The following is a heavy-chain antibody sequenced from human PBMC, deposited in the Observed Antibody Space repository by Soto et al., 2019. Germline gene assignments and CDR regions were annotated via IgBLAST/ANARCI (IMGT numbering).Heavy chain of an antibody. D-gene: IGHD3-22*01. CDR2: IIPIFGTA. CDR1: GGTFSSYA. J-gene: IGHJ6*02. CDR3: ARDYGYDSSGYYPIYYYGMDV. V-gene: IGHV1-69*13. Sequence: SVKVSCKASGGTFSSYAISWVRQAPGQGVERMGGIIPIFGTANYAQKFQGRVTITADESTSTAYMELSSLRSEDTAVYYCARDYGYDSSGYYPIYYYGMDVWGQGTTVTVSS.